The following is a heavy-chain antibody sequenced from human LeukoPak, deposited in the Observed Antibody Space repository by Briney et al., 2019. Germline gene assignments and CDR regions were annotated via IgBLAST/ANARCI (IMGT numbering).Heavy chain of an antibody. CDR1: GYTFTGYY. V-gene: IGHV1-2*02. Sequence: GASVKVSCKASGYTFTGYYMHWVRQAPGQGLEWMGWINPNSGGTNYAQKFQGRVTMTRDTSISTAYMELSRLRSDDTAVYYCARAHRGVVSNFDYWGQGTLVTVSS. J-gene: IGHJ4*02. CDR2: INPNSGGT. D-gene: IGHD2-21*01. CDR3: ARAHRGVVSNFDY.